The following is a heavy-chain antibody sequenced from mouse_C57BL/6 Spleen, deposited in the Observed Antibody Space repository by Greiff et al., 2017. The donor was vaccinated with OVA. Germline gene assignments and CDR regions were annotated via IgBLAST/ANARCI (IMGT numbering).Heavy chain of an antibody. CDR1: GFTFSSYA. V-gene: IGHV5-9-1*02. Sequence: EVKLVESGEGLVKPGGSLTLSCAASGFTFSSYAMSWVRPTPAKRLEWVAYISSGGDYIYYADTVKGRFTISRDNARNTLYLQMSSLKAEDTAMYYCTRRRGLTASFDYWGQGTTLTVAS. J-gene: IGHJ2*01. CDR2: ISSGGDYI. CDR3: TRRRGLTASFDY. D-gene: IGHD4-1*01.